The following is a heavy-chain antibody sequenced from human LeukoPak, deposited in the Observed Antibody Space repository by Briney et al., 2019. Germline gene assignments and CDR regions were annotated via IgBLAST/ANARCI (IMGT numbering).Heavy chain of an antibody. D-gene: IGHD6-13*01. Sequence: GGSLRLSCAASGFTFSSYVMHWVRQAPGKGLEWVAVISYDGSNKYYADSVKGRFTISRDNSKNTLYLQMNSLRAEDTAVYYCAKEQHGYSSWYDYYYGMDVWGQGTTVTVSS. CDR1: GFTFSSYV. CDR2: ISYDGSNK. J-gene: IGHJ6*02. V-gene: IGHV3-30*18. CDR3: AKEQHGYSSWYDYYYGMDV.